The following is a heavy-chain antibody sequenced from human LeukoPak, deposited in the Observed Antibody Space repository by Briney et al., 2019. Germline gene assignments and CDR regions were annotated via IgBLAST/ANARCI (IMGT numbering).Heavy chain of an antibody. CDR3: AREGGIARPPYLYYYIDV. CDR2: ISAYNGNT. D-gene: IGHD6-6*01. Sequence: ASVKVSCTASGYTFTSYGISWVRQAPGQGLEWMGWISAYNGNTNYAQKLQGRVTMTTDTSTSTAYMELRSLRSDDTAVYYCAREGGIARPPYLYYYIDVWGKGTTVTVSS. J-gene: IGHJ6*03. V-gene: IGHV1-18*01. CDR1: GYTFTSYG.